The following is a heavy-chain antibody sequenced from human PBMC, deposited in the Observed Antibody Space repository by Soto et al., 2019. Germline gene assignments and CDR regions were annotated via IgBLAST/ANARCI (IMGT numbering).Heavy chain of an antibody. D-gene: IGHD6-13*01. CDR1: GGSFSGYY. CDR2: INHSGST. CDR3: ASGAAAGTEGPFDY. Sequence: SATLSLTCAVYGGSFSGYYWSWIRQPPGKGLEWIGEINHSGSTNYNPSLKSRVTISVDTSKNQFSLKLSSVTAADTAVYYCASGAAAGTEGPFDYWGQGTLVTVSS. J-gene: IGHJ4*02. V-gene: IGHV4-34*01.